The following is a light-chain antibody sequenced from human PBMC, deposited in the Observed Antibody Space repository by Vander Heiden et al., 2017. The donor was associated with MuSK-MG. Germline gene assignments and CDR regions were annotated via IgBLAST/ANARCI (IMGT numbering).Light chain of an antibody. CDR2: DAS. Sequence: ESVLTQSPATLSLSPGERATLSCRASQRASSYLPWHQQKPPPAPRALLYDASTRATGSPASISGSGSGTAFTLTISSIEPEDFAVYYCHQRSNWPLTFGGGTKVEIK. CDR1: QRASSY. J-gene: IGKJ4*01. CDR3: HQRSNWPLT. V-gene: IGKV3-11*01.